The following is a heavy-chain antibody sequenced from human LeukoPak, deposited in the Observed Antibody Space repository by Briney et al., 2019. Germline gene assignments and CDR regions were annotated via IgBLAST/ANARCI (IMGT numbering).Heavy chain of an antibody. Sequence: GASVKVSCKASGYTFTGYYMHWVRQAPGQWLEWMGGIIPIFGTANYAQKFQGGVTITTDESTSTAYMELSSLRSEDTAVYYCARATSFRIVGATSGWFDPWGQGTLVTVSS. D-gene: IGHD1-26*01. CDR2: IIPIFGTA. CDR3: ARATSFRIVGATSGWFDP. V-gene: IGHV1-69*05. CDR1: GYTFTGYY. J-gene: IGHJ5*02.